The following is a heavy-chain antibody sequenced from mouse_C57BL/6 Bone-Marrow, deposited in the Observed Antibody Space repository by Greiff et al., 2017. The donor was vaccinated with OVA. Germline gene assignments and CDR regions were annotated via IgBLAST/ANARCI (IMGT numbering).Heavy chain of an antibody. CDR2: INPNNGGT. D-gene: IGHD2-4*01. Sequence: EVQLQQSGPELVKPGASVKISCKASGYTFTDYYMNWVKQSHGKSLEWIGDINPNNGGTSYNQKFKGKATLTVDKSSSTAYMELRSLTSEDSAVYYCARSSIYDYAFDYWGQGTTLTVSS. CDR1: GYTFTDYY. J-gene: IGHJ2*01. V-gene: IGHV1-26*01. CDR3: ARSSIYDYAFDY.